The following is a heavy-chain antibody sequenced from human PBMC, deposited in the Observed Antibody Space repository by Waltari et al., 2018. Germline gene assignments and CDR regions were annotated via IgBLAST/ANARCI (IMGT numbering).Heavy chain of an antibody. V-gene: IGHV4-38-2*01. CDR3: ARSIVVVIANRFYFDY. Sequence: QVQLQESGPGLVKPSETLSLTCAVSGYSISSGYYWGWSRHPPGKGLEWIGSIYHSGSTYYNPSLKSRVTISVDTSKNQFSLKLSSVTAADTAVYYCARSIVVVIANRFYFDYWGQGTLVTVSS. J-gene: IGHJ4*02. D-gene: IGHD2-21*01. CDR1: GYSISSGYY. CDR2: IYHSGST.